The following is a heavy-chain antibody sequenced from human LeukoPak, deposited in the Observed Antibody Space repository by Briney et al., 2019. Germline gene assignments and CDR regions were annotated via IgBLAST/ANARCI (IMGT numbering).Heavy chain of an antibody. V-gene: IGHV1-18*01. CDR3: ARGGSGSLHDAFDI. D-gene: IGHD1-26*01. J-gene: IGHJ3*02. CDR1: GYTFTSYG. CDR2: ISAYNGNT. Sequence: ASVEVSCNASGYTFTSYGISWVRQAPGQGLEWMGWISAYNGNTNYAQKLQGRVTMTTDTSTSTAYMELRSLRSDDTAVYYCARGGSGSLHDAFDIWGQGTMVTVSS.